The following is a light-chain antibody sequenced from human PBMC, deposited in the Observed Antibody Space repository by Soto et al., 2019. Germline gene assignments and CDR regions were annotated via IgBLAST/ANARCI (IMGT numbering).Light chain of an antibody. CDR1: QSVSSSY. V-gene: IGKV3-20*01. J-gene: IGKJ4*01. CDR2: GAS. CDR3: QQYQSLT. Sequence: ELVLTQSPGTLSLSPGERATLSCRTSQSVSSSYLAWYQHKPGQAPRLLIHGASSRVTGIPDRFSGSGSGTDFTLTITRLEPEYFAVYYCQQYQSLTFGGGTKVDIK.